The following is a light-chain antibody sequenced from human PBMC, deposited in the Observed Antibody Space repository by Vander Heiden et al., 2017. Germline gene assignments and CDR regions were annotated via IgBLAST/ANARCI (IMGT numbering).Light chain of an antibody. CDR2: DAS. CDR3: QQRSNGPPSLT. CDR1: QSVSSY. Sequence: EIVLTQSPATLSFSPGERATLSCRASQSVSSYLAWYQQKPGQAPRLLIYDASNRATGIPARFSGSGSGTDFTLTISSLEPEDFAVYYCQQRSNGPPSLTFGGGTKVEIK. J-gene: IGKJ4*01. V-gene: IGKV3-11*01.